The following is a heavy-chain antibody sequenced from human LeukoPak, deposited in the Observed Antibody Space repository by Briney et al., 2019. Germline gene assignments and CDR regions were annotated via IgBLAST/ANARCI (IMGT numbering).Heavy chain of an antibody. CDR2: ISYDGSNK. CDR3: AGSDTIGYLPREWDYWYFDL. V-gene: IGHV3-30*03. J-gene: IGHJ2*01. Sequence: GGSLRLSCAASGFTFSSYGMHWARQAPGKGLEWVAVISYDGSNKYYADSVKGRFTISRDNSKNTLYLQMNSLRAEDTVVYYCAGSDTIGYLPREWDYWYFDLWGRGTLVTVSS. CDR1: GFTFSSYG. D-gene: IGHD3-22*01.